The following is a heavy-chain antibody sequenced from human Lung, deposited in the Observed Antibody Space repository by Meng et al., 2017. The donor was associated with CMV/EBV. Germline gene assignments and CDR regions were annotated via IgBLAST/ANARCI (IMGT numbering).Heavy chain of an antibody. D-gene: IGHD1-14*01. CDR2: VNPKTGGT. CDR1: GYTFTGYY. J-gene: IGHJ4*02. V-gene: IGHV1-2*02. CDR3: ARDRTVIITENFDF. Sequence: ASVXVSXXASGYTFTGYYMYWVRQVPGQGLEWMGWVNPKTGGTRYAQKFPGRVSMTRDTSISTAYRVLSRLRSDDTAVYYCARDRTVIITENFDFWGQGTLVTVSS.